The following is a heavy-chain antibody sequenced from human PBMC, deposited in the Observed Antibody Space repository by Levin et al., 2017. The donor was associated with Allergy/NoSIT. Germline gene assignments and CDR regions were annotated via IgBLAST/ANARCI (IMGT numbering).Heavy chain of an antibody. Sequence: GGSLRLSCAASGFTFSSYEMNWVRQAPGKGLEWVSYISSSGSTIYYADSVKGRFTISRDNAKNSLYLQMNSLRAEDTAVYYCARVPDYSVPIDYWGQGTLVTVSS. J-gene: IGHJ4*02. CDR1: GFTFSSYE. CDR2: ISSSGSTI. CDR3: ARVPDYSVPIDY. D-gene: IGHD5/OR15-5a*01. V-gene: IGHV3-48*03.